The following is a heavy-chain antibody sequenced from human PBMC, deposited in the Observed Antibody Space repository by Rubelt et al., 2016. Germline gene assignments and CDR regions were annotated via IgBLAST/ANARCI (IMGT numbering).Heavy chain of an antibody. D-gene: IGHD2-15*01. Sequence: QVQHVQSGAEVKKPGASVKVSCKASGYTFTSYYMHWVRQAPGQGLEWMGIINPSGGSTSYAQKFQGRVTMTRDTSTSTVYMELSSLRSEDTAVYYCARDKLRVVPPSFDAFDIWGQGTMVTVSS. J-gene: IGHJ3*02. V-gene: IGHV1-46*01. CDR2: INPSGGST. CDR3: ARDKLRVVPPSFDAFDI. CDR1: GYTFTSYY.